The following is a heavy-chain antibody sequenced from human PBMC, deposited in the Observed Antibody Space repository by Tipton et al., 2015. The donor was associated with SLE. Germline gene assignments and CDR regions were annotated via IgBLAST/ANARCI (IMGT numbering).Heavy chain of an antibody. CDR1: GFTFSSYG. CDR2: IRYDGSNE. CDR3: AKVDWNKRSLDY. D-gene: IGHD1/OR15-1a*01. J-gene: IGHJ4*02. Sequence: SLRLSCAASGFTFSSYGMHWVRQAPGKGLEWLAFIRYDGSNEYYADSVKGRFTISRDNSKNTLFLQMNSLRAEDTAVYHCAKVDWNKRSLDYWGQGTLVTVSS. V-gene: IGHV3-30*02.